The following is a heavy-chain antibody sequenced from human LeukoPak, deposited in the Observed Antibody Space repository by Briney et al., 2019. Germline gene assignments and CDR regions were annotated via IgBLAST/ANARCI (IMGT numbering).Heavy chain of an antibody. V-gene: IGHV4-59*08. CDR3: ARHLRDGYNLDDAFDI. CDR2: IYYSGST. J-gene: IGHJ3*02. Sequence: SETLSLTCTVSGGSISSYYWSWIRQPPGKGLEWIGYIYYSGSTNCNPSLKSRVTISVDTSKNQFSLKLSSVTAADTAVYYCARHLRDGYNLDDAFDIWGQGTMVTVSS. D-gene: IGHD5-12*01. CDR1: GGSISSYY.